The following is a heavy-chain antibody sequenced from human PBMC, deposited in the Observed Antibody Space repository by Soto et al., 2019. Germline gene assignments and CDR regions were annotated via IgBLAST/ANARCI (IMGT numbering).Heavy chain of an antibody. CDR1: GFTFTSFW. CDR2: INSDGSNI. CDR3: ARDGAQIVVLGANYDY. V-gene: IGHV3-74*01. Sequence: VQLVQSGGGSVQPGGSLRLSCEASGFTFTSFWMHWVRQVPGKGLVWVSRINSDGSNIRYADSVKGRFTVSRDNAKGTLYLHMNSLTVDDTAVYYCARDGAQIVVLGANYDYRGQETLVTVSS. J-gene: IGHJ4*02. D-gene: IGHD2-21*01.